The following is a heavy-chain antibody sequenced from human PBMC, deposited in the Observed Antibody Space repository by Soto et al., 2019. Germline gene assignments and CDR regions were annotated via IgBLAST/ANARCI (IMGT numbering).Heavy chain of an antibody. V-gene: IGHV3-30*18. Sequence: GGSLRLSCAASGFTFSSYGMHWVRQAPGKGLEWVAVMSYDGSNKYYADSVKGRFTISRDNSKNTLYLQMNSLRAEDTAVYYCAKANDSSGYYPLYFDYWGQGTLVTVSS. J-gene: IGHJ4*02. CDR3: AKANDSSGYYPLYFDY. CDR2: MSYDGSNK. D-gene: IGHD3-22*01. CDR1: GFTFSSYG.